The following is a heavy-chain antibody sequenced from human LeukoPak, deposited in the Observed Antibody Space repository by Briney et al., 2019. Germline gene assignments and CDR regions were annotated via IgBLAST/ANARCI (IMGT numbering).Heavy chain of an antibody. Sequence: GASVKISCKASGYTFTSYYIHWVRQAPGQGLEWMGIINPSGGSTSYAQKFQGRVTMTRDMSTSTVYMELSSLRSEDTAVYYCARDQVNSSSWLQHWGQGTLVTVSS. J-gene: IGHJ1*01. CDR2: INPSGGST. CDR1: GYTFTSYY. CDR3: ARDQVNSSSWLQH. D-gene: IGHD6-13*01. V-gene: IGHV1-46*01.